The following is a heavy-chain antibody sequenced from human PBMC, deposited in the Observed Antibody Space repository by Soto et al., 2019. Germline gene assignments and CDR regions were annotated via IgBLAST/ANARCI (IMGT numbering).Heavy chain of an antibody. CDR2: ISSSSSTI. CDR1: GFTFSSYS. D-gene: IGHD1-26*01. J-gene: IGHJ5*02. Sequence: PVGSLRLSCEASGFTFSSYSMNWVRQAPGKGLAWVSYISSSSSTIYYADSVKGRFTISRDNAKNSLYLQMNSLRDEDTAVYYYERDHTSSTLNWFDPWGQGTLVTVSS. CDR3: ERDHTSSTLNWFDP. V-gene: IGHV3-48*02.